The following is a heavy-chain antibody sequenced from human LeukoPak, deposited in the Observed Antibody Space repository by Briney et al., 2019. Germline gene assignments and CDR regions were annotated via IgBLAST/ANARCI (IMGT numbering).Heavy chain of an antibody. D-gene: IGHD6-13*01. CDR3: AREHRSSIAAAGTPYNWFDP. CDR1: GYTFTRYY. V-gene: IGHV1-46*01. J-gene: IGHJ5*02. Sequence: GASVKVSCKASGYTFTRYYMHWVREAPGQGLEWMGIIDPSGGSTSYAQKFQGRVTMTRDTSTSTVYMDLSSLRSEDTAVYYCAREHRSSIAAAGTPYNWFDPWAQGTLVTVSS. CDR2: IDPSGGST.